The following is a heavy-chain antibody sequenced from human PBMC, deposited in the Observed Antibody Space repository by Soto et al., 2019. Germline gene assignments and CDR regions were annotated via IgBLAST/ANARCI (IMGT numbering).Heavy chain of an antibody. J-gene: IGHJ4*02. V-gene: IGHV4-59*08. CDR1: GGSISSYY. CDR3: ARRRGYSGKIDY. CDR2: IYYSGST. Sequence: SETLSLTCTVSGGSISSYYWSWIRQPPGKGLEWIGYIYYSGSTNYNPSLKSRVTISVDTSKNQFSLKLSSVTAADAAVYYCARRRGYSGKIDYWGQGTLVTVSS. D-gene: IGHD5-12*01.